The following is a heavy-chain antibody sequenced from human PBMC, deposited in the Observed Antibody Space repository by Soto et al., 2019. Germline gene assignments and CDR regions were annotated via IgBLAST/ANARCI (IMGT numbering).Heavy chain of an antibody. CDR1: GGSISSSSYY. V-gene: IGHV4-39*01. CDR2: IYYSGST. CDR3: ARSWFDP. Sequence: TLSRTCTVSGGSISSSSYYWGWIRQPPGKGLEWIGSIYYSGSTYYNPSLKSRVTISVDTSKNQFSLKLSSVTAADTAVYYCARSWFDPWGQGTLVPVSS. J-gene: IGHJ5*02.